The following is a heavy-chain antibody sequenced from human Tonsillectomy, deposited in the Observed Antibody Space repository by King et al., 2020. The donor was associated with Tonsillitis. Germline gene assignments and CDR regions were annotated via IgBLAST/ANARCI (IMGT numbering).Heavy chain of an antibody. V-gene: IGHV1-3*01. D-gene: IGHD2-15*01. CDR2: INSGNGNT. CDR1: GYSFTVHP. J-gene: IGHJ4*02. CDR3: ARDHRYCSGGSCYFPPDF. Sequence: QLVQSGAEVKKPGASVKISCKTSGYSFTVHPMHWVRQAPGQRLEWMGWINSGNGNTHYSQKFQGRVTITRDTSASTTFMELTSLRSEDTAVYYCARDHRYCSGGSCYFPPDFWGQGTLVTVSS.